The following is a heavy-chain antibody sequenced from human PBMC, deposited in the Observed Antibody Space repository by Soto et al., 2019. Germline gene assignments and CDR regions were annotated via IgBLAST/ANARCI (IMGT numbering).Heavy chain of an antibody. V-gene: IGHV3-21*01. D-gene: IGHD3-9*01. CDR1: GFTFSSYS. CDR3: AMPFDWLLFDAFDL. CDR2: ISSSSSYI. Sequence: EVQLVESGGGLVKPGGSLRLSCAASGFTFSSYSMNWVRQAPGKGLEWVSSISSSSSYIYYADSVKGRFTISRDNAKNALYLKMNGLRADDTAVYYCAMPFDWLLFDAFDLWGQGTMVTVSS. J-gene: IGHJ3*01.